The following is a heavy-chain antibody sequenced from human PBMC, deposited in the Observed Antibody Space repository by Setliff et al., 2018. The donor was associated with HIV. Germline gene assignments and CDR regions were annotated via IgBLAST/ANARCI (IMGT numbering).Heavy chain of an antibody. CDR2: ISSGGGGT. V-gene: IGHV3-23*01. D-gene: IGHD3-9*01. CDR3: AKGTKDDILTAYHAFDT. CDR1: GFTINNHH. Sequence: GGSLRLSCAVSGFTINNHHMAWVRQAPGQGLEWVSSISSGGGGTYHADSVKGRFTISRDNSRSTVYLQMNSLRGEDTAVYYCAKGTKDDILTAYHAFDTWGQGTMVTVSS. J-gene: IGHJ3*02.